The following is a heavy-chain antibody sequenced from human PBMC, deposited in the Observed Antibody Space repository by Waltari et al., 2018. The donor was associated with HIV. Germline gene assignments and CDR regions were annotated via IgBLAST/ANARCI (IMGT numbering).Heavy chain of an antibody. CDR2: IKSNTDGGTT. V-gene: IGHV3-15*01. CDR1: GFTLSDAW. J-gene: IGHJ4*02. CDR3: TTVGGGTRDY. Sequence: EVLLVESGGGLGKPGGSLRLSCAAPGFTLSDAWMSWVRQAPGKGLEWVGRIKSNTDGGTTDYAAPVKGRFTISRDDSKTTLYLEMNSLKTEDTAVYYCTTVGGGTRDYWGQGTLITVSS. D-gene: IGHD3-16*01.